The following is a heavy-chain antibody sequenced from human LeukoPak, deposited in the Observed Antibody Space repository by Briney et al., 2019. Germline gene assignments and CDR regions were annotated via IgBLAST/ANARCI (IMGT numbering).Heavy chain of an antibody. J-gene: IGHJ4*02. CDR3: AREGDQREFDY. CDR1: GYIFTNYY. Sequence: ASVKVSCKAAGYIFTNYYMRWVRQAPGQGLEWMGIINPGGGSTSYAQKFQGRVTMTRDTSISTAYMELSRLRSDDTAVYYCAREGDQREFDYWGQGTLVTVSS. CDR2: INPGGGST. D-gene: IGHD1-26*01. V-gene: IGHV1-46*01.